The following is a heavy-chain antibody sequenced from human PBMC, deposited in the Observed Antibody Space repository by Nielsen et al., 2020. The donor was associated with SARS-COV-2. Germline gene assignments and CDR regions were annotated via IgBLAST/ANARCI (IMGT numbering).Heavy chain of an antibody. CDR3: AREKIYDFWSGAPFYYYDYGMDV. J-gene: IGHJ6*02. D-gene: IGHD3-3*01. CDR2: ISAYNGNT. V-gene: IGHV1-18*01. CDR1: VYPFTSHG. Sequence: ASVQVSCKASVYPFTSHGISWVRQAPGQGLEWMGWISAYNGNTNYAQKLQGRVTMTTDTSTSTAYMELRSLRSDDTAVYYCAREKIYDFWSGAPFYYYDYGMDVWGQGTTVTVSS.